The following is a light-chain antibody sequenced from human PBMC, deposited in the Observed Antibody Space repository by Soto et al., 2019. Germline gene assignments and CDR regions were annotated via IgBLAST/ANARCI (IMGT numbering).Light chain of an antibody. V-gene: IGKV3-20*01. CDR3: QQYGSSPLT. Sequence: EIVLTQSPGTLPLSPGERVTLSCRASQSVSSSFLAWYQQRPGQAPRLLIYGASSRATGIPDRFSGSGSGTDFTLTISRLEPEDFAVYYCQQYGSSPLTFGGGTKVGIK. J-gene: IGKJ4*01. CDR1: QSVSSSF. CDR2: GAS.